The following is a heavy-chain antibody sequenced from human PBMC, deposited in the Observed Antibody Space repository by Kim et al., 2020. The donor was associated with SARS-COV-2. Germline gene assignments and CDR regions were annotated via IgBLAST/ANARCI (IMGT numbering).Heavy chain of an antibody. D-gene: IGHD6-19*01. V-gene: IGHV4-39*01. J-gene: IGHJ4*02. CDR3: ARQGGSSGWGSSSVPFDF. CDR1: GGSISNSSYY. Sequence: SETLSLTCTVSGGSISNSSYYWGWIRQSPGKGLEWIGSVYYTGSTYYSPSLKTRVTISVDTSKNQFSLKLSSVTAADTAIYYCARQGGSSGWGSSSVPFDFLGQGTLVTLSS. CDR2: VYYTGST.